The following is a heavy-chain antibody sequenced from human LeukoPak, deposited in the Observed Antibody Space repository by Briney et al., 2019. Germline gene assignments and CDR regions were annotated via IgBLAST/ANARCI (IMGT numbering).Heavy chain of an antibody. Sequence: ASVKVSCKASGYTFTGYYMHWVRQAPGQGLEWMGWINPNSGGTNYAQKFQGRVTMTRDTSTSTVYMELSSLRSEDTAVYYCARDMNGGNSDYWGQGTLVTVSS. CDR1: GYTFTGYY. V-gene: IGHV1-2*02. D-gene: IGHD4-23*01. CDR3: ARDMNGGNSDY. CDR2: INPNSGGT. J-gene: IGHJ4*02.